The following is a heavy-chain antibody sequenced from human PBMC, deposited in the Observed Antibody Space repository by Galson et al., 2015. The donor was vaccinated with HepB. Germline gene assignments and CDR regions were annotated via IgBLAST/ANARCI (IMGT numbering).Heavy chain of an antibody. CDR3: ARDKDSSSWNYYYYYGMDV. V-gene: IGHV3-21*01. D-gene: IGHD6-13*01. J-gene: IGHJ6*02. Sequence: SLRLSCAASGFTFSSYSMNWVRQTPGKGLEWVSSISSSSSYIYYADSVKGRFTISRDNAKNSLYLQMNSLRAEDTAVYYCARDKDSSSWNYYYYYGMDVWGQGTTVTVSS. CDR1: GFTFSSYS. CDR2: ISSSSSYI.